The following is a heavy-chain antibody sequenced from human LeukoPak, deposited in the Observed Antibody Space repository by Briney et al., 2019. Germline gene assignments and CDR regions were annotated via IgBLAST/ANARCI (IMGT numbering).Heavy chain of an antibody. V-gene: IGHV1-69*06. CDR1: GGTFSNYA. Sequence: SVKVSCKASGGTFSNYAISWVRQAPGQGLEWMGGIIPIFGTANYAQKFRGRVTITADKSTRTAYMELSSLRSEDTAVYYCARDRYYYGSGSNWFDPWGQGTLVTVSS. J-gene: IGHJ5*02. D-gene: IGHD3-10*01. CDR3: ARDRYYYGSGSNWFDP. CDR2: IIPIFGTA.